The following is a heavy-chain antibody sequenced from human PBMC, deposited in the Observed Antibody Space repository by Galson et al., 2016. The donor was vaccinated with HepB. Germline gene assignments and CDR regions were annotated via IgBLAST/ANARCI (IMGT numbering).Heavy chain of an antibody. CDR1: GYNFIYYG. Sequence: SVKVSCKADGYNFIYYGISWVRQAPGQGLEWLGWISPYNDNSDSAQKIRGRVTLTTDTSTSTAYMELRSLGSDDTAVYYCARVDNWTYDYWGQGTLVTVSS. CDR3: ARVDNWTYDY. J-gene: IGHJ4*02. V-gene: IGHV1-18*01. D-gene: IGHD1-7*01. CDR2: ISPYNDNS.